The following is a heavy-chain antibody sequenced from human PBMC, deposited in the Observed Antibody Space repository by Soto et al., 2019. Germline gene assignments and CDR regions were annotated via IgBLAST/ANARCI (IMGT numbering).Heavy chain of an antibody. CDR3: ARLPRTISGHTVQSYYFDY. J-gene: IGHJ4*02. V-gene: IGHV4-39*01. D-gene: IGHD5-12*01. Sequence: QLQLQESGPGLVKPSETLSLTCTVSGGSISSSSYYWGWIRQPPGKGLEWIGSIYYSGSTYYNPSLKSRVTISVDTSKNQFSLKLSSVTAADTAVYYCARLPRTISGHTVQSYYFDYWGQGTLVTVSS. CDR2: IYYSGST. CDR1: GGSISSSSYY.